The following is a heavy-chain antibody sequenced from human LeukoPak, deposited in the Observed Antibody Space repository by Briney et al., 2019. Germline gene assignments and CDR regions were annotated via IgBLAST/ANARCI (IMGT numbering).Heavy chain of an antibody. V-gene: IGHV4-59*08. D-gene: IGHD3-10*01. CDR3: ARIPARSSVTTSGGFDY. J-gene: IGHJ4*02. CDR1: GGSIRSYF. CDR2: IHYSGST. Sequence: PSETLSLTCTVSGGSIRSYFWTWIRQPPGKGLEWIGHIHYSGSTTYNPSLKSRVTISVDVSKNQFTLNLSSVTAADTAVYYCARIPARSSVTTSGGFDYWGQGTLVTVA.